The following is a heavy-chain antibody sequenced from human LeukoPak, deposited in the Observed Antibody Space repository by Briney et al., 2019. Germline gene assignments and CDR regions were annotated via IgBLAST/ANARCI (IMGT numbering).Heavy chain of an antibody. J-gene: IGHJ4*02. CDR2: ISSSSSTI. D-gene: IGHD3-10*01. V-gene: IGHV3-48*01. Sequence: GGSLRLSCAASGFTFSSYSMNWVRQAPGKGLEWVSHISSSSSTIYYADSVKGRFTISRDNAKNSLYLQMNSLRAEDTALYYCAKEGGITMVRGVIIEGPFFDYWGQGTLVTVSS. CDR1: GFTFSSYS. CDR3: AKEGGITMVRGVIIEGPFFDY.